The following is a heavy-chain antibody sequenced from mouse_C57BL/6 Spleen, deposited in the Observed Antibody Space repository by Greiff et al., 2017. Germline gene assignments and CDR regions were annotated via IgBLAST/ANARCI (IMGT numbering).Heavy chain of an antibody. CDR1: GYAFSSYW. V-gene: IGHV1-80*01. CDR3: ARGAYYYGSSYWDFDV. Sequence: VQLQQSGAELVKPGASVKISCKASGYAFSSYWMNWVKQRPGKGLAWIGQIYPGDGDTNYNGKFKGKAPLPADKSSSSAYMQLSSLASEDSAVYSCARGAYYYGSSYWDFDVWGTGTTVTVSS. D-gene: IGHD1-1*01. J-gene: IGHJ1*03. CDR2: IYPGDGDT.